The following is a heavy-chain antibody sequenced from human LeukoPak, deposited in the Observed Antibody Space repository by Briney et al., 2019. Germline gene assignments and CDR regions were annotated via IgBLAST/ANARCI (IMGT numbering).Heavy chain of an antibody. V-gene: IGHV1-8*01. CDR3: VREQQLVPYNSFDP. CDR1: GYIFTHSD. CDR2: MSPSNGNT. D-gene: IGHD1-1*01. Sequence: ASVKISCKTSGYIFTHSDINWVRQASGQGLEWMGRMSPSNGNTGSAEKFHGRITMTRDTSKDTAYMELSSLTSNDTAVYYCVREQQLVPYNSFDPWGQGTLVTVSS. J-gene: IGHJ5*02.